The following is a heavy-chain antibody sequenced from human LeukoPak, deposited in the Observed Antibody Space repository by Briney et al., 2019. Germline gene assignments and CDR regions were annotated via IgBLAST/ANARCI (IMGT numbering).Heavy chain of an antibody. CDR2: IYYSGST. CDR1: GGSISSGGYY. Sequence: IPSQTLSLTCTVSGGSISSGGYYWSWIRQHPGKGLEWIGYIYYSGSTYYNPSLKSRVTISVDTSKNQFSLKLSSVTAADTAVYYCARDRYSSLSSYYMDVWGEGTTVTVSS. D-gene: IGHD6-6*01. CDR3: ARDRYSSLSSYYMDV. V-gene: IGHV4-31*03. J-gene: IGHJ6*03.